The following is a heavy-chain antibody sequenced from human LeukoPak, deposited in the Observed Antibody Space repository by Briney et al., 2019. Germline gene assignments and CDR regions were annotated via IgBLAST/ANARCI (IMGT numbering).Heavy chain of an antibody. V-gene: IGHV3-21*01. CDR2: ISSGGKYI. D-gene: IGHD3-9*01. CDR1: EFTFRTYS. J-gene: IGHJ3*02. Sequence: GRSLRLSCAASEFTFRTYSMNWVRQAPGKGLEWVSSISSGGKYIYYADSVKGRFTISRDNAKNSLFLQMNSLRVEDTAVYYCARDLWSEHYDILTGYYGAFDIWGQGTMVTVSS. CDR3: ARDLWSEHYDILTGYYGAFDI.